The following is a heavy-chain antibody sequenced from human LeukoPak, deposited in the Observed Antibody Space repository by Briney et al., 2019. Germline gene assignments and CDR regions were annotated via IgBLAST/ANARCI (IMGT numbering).Heavy chain of an antibody. D-gene: IGHD5-24*01. CDR1: GFTFSSYA. Sequence: GGSLRLSCAASGFTFSSYAIHWVRQAPGKGLEWVAVISYDGRNKYYADSVKGRFTISRDISKNTLYLQMNSLRAEDTAVFYCAREGRDGYYFDFWGQGTLVTVSS. CDR3: AREGRDGYYFDF. CDR2: ISYDGRNK. J-gene: IGHJ4*02. V-gene: IGHV3-30*04.